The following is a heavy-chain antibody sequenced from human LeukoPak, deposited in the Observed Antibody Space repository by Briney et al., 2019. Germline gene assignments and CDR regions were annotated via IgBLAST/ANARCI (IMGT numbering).Heavy chain of an antibody. Sequence: SETLSLTCTVSGGSISSGGYYWSWIRQPPGKGLEWIGYIYHSGSTYYNPSLKSRVTISVDRSKNQFSLKLSSVTAADTAVYYCARSVGATMRKNLYFDYWGQGTLVTVSS. J-gene: IGHJ4*02. CDR2: IYHSGST. D-gene: IGHD1-26*01. CDR3: ARSVGATMRKNLYFDY. CDR1: GGSISSGGYY. V-gene: IGHV4-30-2*01.